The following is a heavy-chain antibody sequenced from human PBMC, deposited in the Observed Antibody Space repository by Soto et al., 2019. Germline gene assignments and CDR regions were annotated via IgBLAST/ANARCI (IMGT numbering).Heavy chain of an antibody. Sequence: GGSLRLSCTASRFTFSTYWMHWVRQDPGKGLLWVSRINSDGSSTNYADSVKGRFTISRDNAKSTLWLQMNSLRAEDTAVYYCASAMGGTRNALIIWGQGTMVTVSS. J-gene: IGHJ3*02. CDR1: RFTFSTYW. V-gene: IGHV3-74*01. CDR2: INSDGSST. D-gene: IGHD6-19*01. CDR3: ASAMGGTRNALII.